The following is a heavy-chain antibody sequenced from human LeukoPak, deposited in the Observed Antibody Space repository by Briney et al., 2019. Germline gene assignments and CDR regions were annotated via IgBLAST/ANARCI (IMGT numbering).Heavy chain of an antibody. CDR1: GYTFTSYY. CDR3: ARDKFGGSTSRGHNWFDP. V-gene: IGHV1-46*01. CDR2: INPSGGST. D-gene: IGHD1-26*01. J-gene: IGHJ5*02. Sequence: ASVKVSCRASGYTFTSYYMHWVRQAPGQGLEWMGIINPSGGSTSYAQKFQGRVTMTRDMSTSTVYMELSSLRSEDTAVYYCARDKFGGSTSRGHNWFDPWGQGTLVTVSS.